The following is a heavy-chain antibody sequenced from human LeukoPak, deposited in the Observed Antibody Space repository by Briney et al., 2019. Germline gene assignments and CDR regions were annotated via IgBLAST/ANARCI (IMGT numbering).Heavy chain of an antibody. D-gene: IGHD5-18*01. Sequence: GASVKVSCKASGYTFTTYYVHWVRQAPGQGLEWMGIINPSGGSTNYAQKLQGRVTMTRDMSTSTVYMELSSLRSEDTAVYYCARVRSGYSYGENDAFDIWGQGTMVTVSS. CDR3: ARVRSGYSYGENDAFDI. CDR2: INPSGGST. V-gene: IGHV1-46*01. J-gene: IGHJ3*02. CDR1: GYTFTTYY.